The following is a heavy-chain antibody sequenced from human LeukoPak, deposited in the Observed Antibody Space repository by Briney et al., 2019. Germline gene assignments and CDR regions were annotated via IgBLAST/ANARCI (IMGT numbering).Heavy chain of an antibody. Sequence: GGSLRLSCAASGFTFSSYSMNWVRQAPGKGLGWVSSISSSSSYIYYADSVKGRFTISRDNAKNSLYLQMNSLRAEDTAVYYCARVGLGYCSGGSCFSDYWGQGTLVTVSS. D-gene: IGHD2-15*01. CDR2: ISSSSSYI. J-gene: IGHJ4*02. V-gene: IGHV3-21*01. CDR1: GFTFSSYS. CDR3: ARVGLGYCSGGSCFSDY.